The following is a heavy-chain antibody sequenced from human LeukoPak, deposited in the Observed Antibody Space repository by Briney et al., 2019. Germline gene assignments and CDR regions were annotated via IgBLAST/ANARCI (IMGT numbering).Heavy chain of an antibody. CDR1: GGSISSYF. CDR3: ARATHTIRADYKPFDF. V-gene: IGHV4-4*07. J-gene: IGHJ4*02. Sequence: SETLSLTCTLYGGSISSYFWSWLRQPAGKGLEWIGRIYTSGSTTYNPSLKGRVTMSVDTSKDQFSLKPSSVTAADTAIYYCARATHTIRADYKPFDFWGQGTLVTVSS. D-gene: IGHD4-11*01. CDR2: IYTSGST.